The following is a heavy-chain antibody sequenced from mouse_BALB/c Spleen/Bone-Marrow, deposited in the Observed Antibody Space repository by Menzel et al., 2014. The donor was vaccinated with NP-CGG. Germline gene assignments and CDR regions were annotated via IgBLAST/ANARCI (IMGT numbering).Heavy chain of an antibody. Sequence: AQLQQSGAELVKPGASVKLSCKASGYTFTNYWMHWVKQRPGQGLEWIGEINPSNGRTDYNEKFKSKATLTVDKSSSTAYMQLGSLTSEDSAVYYCARGFDYWGQGTTLTVSS. CDR1: GYTFTNYW. J-gene: IGHJ2*01. CDR3: ARGFDY. CDR2: INPSNGRT. V-gene: IGHV1S81*02.